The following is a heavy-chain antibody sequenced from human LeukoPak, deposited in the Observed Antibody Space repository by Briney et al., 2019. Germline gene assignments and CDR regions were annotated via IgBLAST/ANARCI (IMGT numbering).Heavy chain of an antibody. CDR1: GVSVSSGSYY. J-gene: IGHJ4*02. D-gene: IGHD4-23*01. CDR3: ATTTVVTSGFDY. CDR2: IHYSGST. V-gene: IGHV4-61*01. Sequence: SETLPLTCTVSGVSVSSGSYYWSWIRQPPGKGLEWVGYIHYSGSTNYNPSLKSRVTRLVDTSKNQFYLKLSSVTAADTAVYYCATTTVVTSGFDYWGQGTLVTVSS.